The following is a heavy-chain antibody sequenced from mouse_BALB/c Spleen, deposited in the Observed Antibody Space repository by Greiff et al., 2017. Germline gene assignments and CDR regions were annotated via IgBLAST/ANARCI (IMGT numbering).Heavy chain of an antibody. CDR3: ARGGSPLYYFDY. J-gene: IGHJ2*01. CDR1: GYTFTSYW. D-gene: IGHD1-1*01. CDR2: INPSTGYT. Sequence: QVQLQQSGAELAKPGASVKMSCKASGYTFTSYWMHWVKQRPGQGLEWIGYINPSTGYTEYNQKFKDKATLTADKSSSTAYMQLSSLTSEDSAVYYCARGGSPLYYFDYWGQGTTLTVSS. V-gene: IGHV1-7*01.